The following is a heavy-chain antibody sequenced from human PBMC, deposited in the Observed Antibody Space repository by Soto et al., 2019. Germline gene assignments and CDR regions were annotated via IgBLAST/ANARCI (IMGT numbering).Heavy chain of an antibody. CDR2: IIPIFGTA. D-gene: IGHD2-15*01. J-gene: IGHJ6*02. V-gene: IGHV1-69*01. CDR3: ASDNRRPLLRPTGSDYYYYYGMDV. Sequence: QVQLVQSGAEVKKPGSSVKVSCKASGGTFSSYAISWVRQAPGQGLEWMGGIIPIFGTANYAQKFQGRVTITADESTSTAYMELSSLRSEDTAVYYCASDNRRPLLRPTGSDYYYYYGMDVWGQGTTVTVSS. CDR1: GGTFSSYA.